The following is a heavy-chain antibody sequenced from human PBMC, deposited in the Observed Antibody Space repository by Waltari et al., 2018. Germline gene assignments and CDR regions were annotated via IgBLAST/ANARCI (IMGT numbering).Heavy chain of an antibody. CDR1: GDSMTRNNW. D-gene: IGHD2-15*01. J-gene: IGHJ4*02. CDR3: ARDRGRGLYLDS. CDR2: SHRSGRT. Sequence: QLQLQESGPGLVKPSGTLSLTCTVSGDSMTRNNWWSWVRQPPEKGLEWIGQSHRSGRTNYNPSLESRVTISIDTANKQLSLKLTSTTAADTAVYYCARDRGRGLYLDSWGQGILVTVSP. V-gene: IGHV4-4*02.